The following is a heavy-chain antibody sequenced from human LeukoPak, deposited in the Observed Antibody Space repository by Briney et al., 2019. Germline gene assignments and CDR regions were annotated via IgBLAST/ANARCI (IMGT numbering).Heavy chain of an antibody. CDR3: VTYQLLLYGFDY. V-gene: IGHV3-21*01. CDR1: GFTFSSYS. J-gene: IGHJ4*02. Sequence: GGSLRLSCAASGFTFSSYSMNWVRQAPGKGLEWFSSISSSSSYIYYADSVKGRFTISRDNAKNSLYLQMNSLRAEDTAVYYCVTYQLLLYGFDYWGQGTLVTVSS. CDR2: ISSSSSYI. D-gene: IGHD2-2*01.